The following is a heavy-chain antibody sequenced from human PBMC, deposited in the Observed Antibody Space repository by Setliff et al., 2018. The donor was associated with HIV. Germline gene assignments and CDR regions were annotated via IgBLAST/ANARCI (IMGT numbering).Heavy chain of an antibody. J-gene: IGHJ3*02. D-gene: IGHD3-22*01. CDR1: GYTFTNYY. V-gene: IGHV1-46*01. CDR3: ARCYYDSSGPTDAFDI. Sequence: ASVKVSCKASGYTFTNYYIHWVRQAPGQGLEWMGLINPSGGKTSYAKKFQGRLTMTRDTSRSTVYMELSGLRSEDTAMYYCARCYYDSSGPTDAFDIWGQGTVVTVS. CDR2: INPSGGKT.